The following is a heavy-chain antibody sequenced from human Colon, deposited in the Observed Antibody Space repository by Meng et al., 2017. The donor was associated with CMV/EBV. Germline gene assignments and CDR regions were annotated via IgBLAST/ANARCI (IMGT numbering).Heavy chain of an antibody. CDR3: TRDSNYVWFDP. V-gene: IGHV1-8*03. J-gene: IGHJ5*02. CDR1: GYTFTSYD. CDR2: MNPNSGNT. D-gene: IGHD4-11*01. Sequence: ASVKVSCKASGYTFTSYDINWVRQAPGQGLEGMGWMNPNSGNTGIAQKFHGRVTLTRSTSINTAYMELSSLRSEDTAVYYCTRDSNYVWFDPWGQGTLGTVSS.